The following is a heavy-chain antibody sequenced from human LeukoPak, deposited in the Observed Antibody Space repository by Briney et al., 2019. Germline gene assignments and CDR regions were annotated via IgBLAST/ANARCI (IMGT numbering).Heavy chain of an antibody. CDR2: IYTSGST. J-gene: IGHJ6*03. CDR1: GGSISSGTYY. Sequence: PSETLSLTCTVSGGSISSGTYYWNRIRQPAGKGLEWIGRIYTSGSTNYNPSLKSRVTISVDTSKNRFSLKLSSVTAADTAVYYCARVSGIPTYYYMDVWGKGTSVTVSS. V-gene: IGHV4-61*02. CDR3: ARVSGIPTYYYMDV.